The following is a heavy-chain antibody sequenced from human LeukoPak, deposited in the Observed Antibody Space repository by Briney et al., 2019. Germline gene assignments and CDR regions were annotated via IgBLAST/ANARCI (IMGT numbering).Heavy chain of an antibody. CDR3: ARESIAAAMGGMDV. V-gene: IGHV4-59*01. J-gene: IGHJ6*02. CDR2: IYYSGST. Sequence: PSETLSLTCTVSGGSISSYYWSWIRQPPGKGLEWIGYIYYSGSTNYDPSLKSRVTISVDTSKNQFSLKLSSVTAADTAVYYCARESIAAAMGGMDVWGQGTTVPVSS. D-gene: IGHD6-13*01. CDR1: GGSISSYY.